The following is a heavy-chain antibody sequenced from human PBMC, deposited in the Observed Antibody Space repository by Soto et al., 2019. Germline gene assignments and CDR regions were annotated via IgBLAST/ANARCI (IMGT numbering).Heavy chain of an antibody. D-gene: IGHD3-16*01. CDR3: VQTGSSYDPFAY. J-gene: IGHJ4*02. CDR2: IFWNDDE. Sequence: SGPTLVNPTQTLTLTCTFSGFSLTTYGVGVGWIRQPPGKALEWLALIFWNDDERYSPSLKSRLTITKDTSKNQVVFTMTNMDPVATATYFCVQTGSSYDPFAYWGRGTLVTVSS. CDR1: GFSLTTYGVG. V-gene: IGHV2-5*01.